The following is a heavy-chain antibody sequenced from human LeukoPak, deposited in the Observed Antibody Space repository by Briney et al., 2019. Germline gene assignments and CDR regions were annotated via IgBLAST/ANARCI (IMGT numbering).Heavy chain of an antibody. CDR2: IYSGGST. Sequence: GGSLRLSCAASGFTVSSNYMSWGRQAPGKGLEWVSVIYSGGSTYYADSVKGRFTISRDNSKNTLYLQMNSLRAEDTAVYYCARIFGFGENGMDVWGQGTTVTVSS. CDR3: ARIFGFGENGMDV. D-gene: IGHD3-10*01. J-gene: IGHJ6*02. V-gene: IGHV3-66*01. CDR1: GFTVSSNY.